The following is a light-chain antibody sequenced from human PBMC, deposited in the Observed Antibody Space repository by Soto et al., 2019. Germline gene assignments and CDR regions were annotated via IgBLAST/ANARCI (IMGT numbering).Light chain of an antibody. Sequence: QPALTQPASVSGSPGQSITISCTGTSSDIGDYNYVSWYQQYPGKVPKLVIYDVSHRPSGVSNRFSGSKSGNTASLTISGLQAEDEADYYCSSSTTTTSLVVFGGGTKLTVL. CDR2: DVS. V-gene: IGLV2-14*01. CDR3: SSSTTTTSLVV. J-gene: IGLJ3*02. CDR1: SSDIGDYNY.